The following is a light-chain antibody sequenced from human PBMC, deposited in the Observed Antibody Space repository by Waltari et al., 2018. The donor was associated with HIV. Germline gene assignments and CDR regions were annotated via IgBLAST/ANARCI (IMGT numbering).Light chain of an antibody. CDR1: RLDNKY. Sequence: SYELTQPPSVSVSPGQTASITCSGDRLDNKYVPWYQQKPGHSPVLVIYQDKKRPSGIPERFSGSNSGKTASLTISGTQAMDEADYYCQAWSSNTAVVFGGGTTLTVL. CDR2: QDK. J-gene: IGLJ2*01. CDR3: QAWSSNTAVV. V-gene: IGLV3-1*01.